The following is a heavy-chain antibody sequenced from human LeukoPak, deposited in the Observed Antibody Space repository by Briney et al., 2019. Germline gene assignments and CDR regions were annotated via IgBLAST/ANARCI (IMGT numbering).Heavy chain of an antibody. Sequence: GGSLRLSCAASGFTFSDHYMDWVRQAPGKGLEWVGRTRNKANSYTTEYAASVKGRFTISRDDSKNSLYLQMNSLKTEDTAVYYCARGLAFYGGSGWAFDYWGQGTLVTVSS. CDR1: GFTFSDHY. CDR2: TRNKANSYTT. D-gene: IGHD6-19*01. CDR3: ARGLAFYGGSGWAFDY. J-gene: IGHJ4*02. V-gene: IGHV3-72*01.